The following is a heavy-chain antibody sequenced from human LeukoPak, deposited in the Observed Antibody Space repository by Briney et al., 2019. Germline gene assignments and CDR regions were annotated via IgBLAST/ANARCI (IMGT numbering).Heavy chain of an antibody. CDR3: ARVLRGAFDI. D-gene: IGHD3-10*01. CDR2: ISTNSGTI. CDR1: GFTFSSYS. Sequence: GGSLRLSCAASGFTFSSYSMNWVRQAPGKGLEWVSHISTNSGTIYYADSVKGRFTISRDNAKNSLYLQMNSLRAEDTAVYYCARVLRGAFDIWGQGTMVTVSS. V-gene: IGHV3-48*01. J-gene: IGHJ3*02.